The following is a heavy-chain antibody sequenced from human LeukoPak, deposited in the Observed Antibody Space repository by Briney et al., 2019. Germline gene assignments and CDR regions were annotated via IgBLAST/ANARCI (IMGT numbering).Heavy chain of an antibody. Sequence: PGGSLRLSCAASGFTFSDYYMSWIRQAPGTGLEWISYISTSSAAIYYAQSVKGRFTISRDNAKNSLYLQLNSLRAEDTAVYYCASPGYYDNSGYSFGHWGQGTLVTVSS. CDR3: ASPGYYDNSGYSFGH. J-gene: IGHJ4*02. D-gene: IGHD3-22*01. V-gene: IGHV3-11*01. CDR2: ISTSSAAI. CDR1: GFTFSDYY.